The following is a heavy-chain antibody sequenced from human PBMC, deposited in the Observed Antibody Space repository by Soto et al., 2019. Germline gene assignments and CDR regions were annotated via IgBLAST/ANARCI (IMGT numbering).Heavy chain of an antibody. CDR2: IYWDDDK. V-gene: IGHV2-5*02. CDR1: GFSLGTYGVG. J-gene: IGHJ2*01. Sequence: QITLNESGPTLVKPTQTLTLTCTFSGFSLGTYGVGVGWIRQPPGKALEWLALIYWDDDKRYSPSLKSRPTITKDTSKSQVFLTLTNMDPVDTATYYCAHRGGGIVDWYFDLWGRGTPVIVSS. D-gene: IGHD1-26*01. CDR3: AHRGGGIVDWYFDL.